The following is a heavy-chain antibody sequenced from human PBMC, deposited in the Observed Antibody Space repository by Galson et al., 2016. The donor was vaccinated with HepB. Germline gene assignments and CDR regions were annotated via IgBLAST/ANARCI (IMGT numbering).Heavy chain of an antibody. V-gene: IGHV4-39*01. Sequence: SETLSLTCTVSGDSVSKINYYWGWIRQPPGKGLEWIGSIYYSGSTYYNPSLKSRVTISVDTSKNEFSLKLSSVTAADTAVYYCARGVGHYYDSSGYFLPFDNWGQGTLVTVSS. CDR1: GDSVSKINYY. D-gene: IGHD3-22*01. CDR3: ARGVGHYYDSSGYFLPFDN. CDR2: IYYSGST. J-gene: IGHJ4*02.